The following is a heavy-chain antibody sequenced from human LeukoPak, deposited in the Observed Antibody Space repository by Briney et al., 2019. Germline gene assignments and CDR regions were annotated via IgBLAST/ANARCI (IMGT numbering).Heavy chain of an antibody. CDR3: AAGGAPGRFDY. CDR2: TGQYGHDN. CDR1: GFTFRNRW. Sequence: GESLRLSCAGSGFTFRNRWATWVRQAPGKGLEWVASTGQYGHDNDYVDSVRGRFTISRDFAKISLFLQMNSLRVEDTAVYYCAAGGAPGRFDYWGRGAPVTVSS. V-gene: IGHV3-7*01. D-gene: IGHD6-13*01. J-gene: IGHJ4*02.